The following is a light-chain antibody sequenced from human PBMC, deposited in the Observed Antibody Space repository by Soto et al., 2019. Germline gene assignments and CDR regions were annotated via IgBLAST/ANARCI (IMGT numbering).Light chain of an antibody. CDR2: WAS. CDR1: QSVLYSSNNKNY. CDR3: QQYYSNALT. J-gene: IGKJ4*01. Sequence: DIGMTQSPDSLAVSLGERATINCKSSQSVLYSSNNKNYLAWYQQKPGQPPKLLIYWASTRESGVPDRFSGSGSGTDFTLTISSLQAEDVAVYYCQQYYSNALTFGGGTKVEIK. V-gene: IGKV4-1*01.